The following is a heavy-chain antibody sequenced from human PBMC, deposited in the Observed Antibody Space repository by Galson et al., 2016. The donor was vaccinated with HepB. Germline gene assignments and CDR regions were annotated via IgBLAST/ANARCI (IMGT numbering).Heavy chain of an antibody. CDR3: ARRMLMGSETVSESAWLDP. D-gene: IGHD2-8*01. J-gene: IGHJ5*02. V-gene: IGHV4-59*13. CDR1: GASITSYF. Sequence: ETLSLTCSVSGASITSYFWNWIRQPPGKRLEWIGHTPYTGFAMYNPSLESRVTISVDTSNNQVSLKLTSVTTADTAVYFCARRMLMGSETVSESAWLDPWGQGSPVSVSS. CDR2: TPYTGFA.